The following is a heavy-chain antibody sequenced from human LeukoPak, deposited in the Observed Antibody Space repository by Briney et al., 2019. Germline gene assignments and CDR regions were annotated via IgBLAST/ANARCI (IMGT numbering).Heavy chain of an antibody. D-gene: IGHD2-15*01. CDR2: IRGSGGNT. CDR3: AKDPPCSGGTCYGYFES. CDR1: GFTFSTYA. J-gene: IGHJ4*02. Sequence: QPGGSLRLSCAASGFTFSTYAMNWVRQAPGKGLEWVSIIRGSGGNTFYADAVKGRFTISRDNSKNTLYLQMNNLRDEDTAVYYCAKDPPCSGGTCYGYFESWGQGTLVTVSS. V-gene: IGHV3-23*01.